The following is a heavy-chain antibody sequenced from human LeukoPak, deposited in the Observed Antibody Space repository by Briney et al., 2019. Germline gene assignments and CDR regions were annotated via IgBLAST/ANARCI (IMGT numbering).Heavy chain of an antibody. CDR3: ARLSGYGLHYYYYMDV. J-gene: IGHJ6*03. CDR1: GNSFGDYY. D-gene: IGHD5-12*01. CDR2: IYTSGST. Sequence: SETLSLTCTVSGNSFGDYYWSWIRQPAGKGLEWIGRIYTSGSTTYNPSLKSRVTISVDTSKNQFSLKLSSVTAADTAVYYCARLSGYGLHYYYYMDVWGKGTTVTVSS. V-gene: IGHV4-4*07.